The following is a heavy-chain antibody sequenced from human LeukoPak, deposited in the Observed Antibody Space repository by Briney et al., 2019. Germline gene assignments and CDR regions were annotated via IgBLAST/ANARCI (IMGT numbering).Heavy chain of an antibody. Sequence: SQTPSLTCAISGDSVSSNSAAWNWIRQSPSRGLEWLGMIYYRSKWYNDYAVSVKSRITINPVTSKNQFSLQLNSVTPEDTAVYYCARVGYCSSTSCYDNWFDPWGQGTLVTVSS. D-gene: IGHD2-2*01. CDR2: IYYRSKWYN. V-gene: IGHV6-1*01. J-gene: IGHJ5*02. CDR1: GDSVSSNSAA. CDR3: ARVGYCSSTSCYDNWFDP.